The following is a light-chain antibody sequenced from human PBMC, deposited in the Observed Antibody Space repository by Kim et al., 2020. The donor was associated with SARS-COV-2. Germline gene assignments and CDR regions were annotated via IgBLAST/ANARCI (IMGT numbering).Light chain of an antibody. V-gene: IGLV7-43*01. CDR2: TSS. J-gene: IGLJ3*02. CDR3: LLYYGGVWV. CDR1: TGAVTSCYY. Sequence: PGGAVTLPCASNTGAVTSCYYPIWFQLKPGQAPRSMIHTSSGRHSLTPARFSGSLLGGKAALTLSGVQPEDEAEYYCLLYYGGVWVFGGGTKLTVL.